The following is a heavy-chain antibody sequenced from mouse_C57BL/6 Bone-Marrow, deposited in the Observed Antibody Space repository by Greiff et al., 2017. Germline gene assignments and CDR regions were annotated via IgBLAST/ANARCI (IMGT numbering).Heavy chain of an antibody. J-gene: IGHJ1*03. V-gene: IGHV5-4*01. CDR3: ARDGSYWYFDV. CDR2: ISDGGSYT. CDR1: GFTFSSYA. Sequence: EVQLVESGGGLVKPGGSLKLSCAASGFTFSSYAMSWVRQTPEKRLEWVATISDGGSYTYYPDNVKGRFTISRDNAKNNLYLQMSHLKSEDTAMYYCARDGSYWYFDVWGTGTTVTGSS.